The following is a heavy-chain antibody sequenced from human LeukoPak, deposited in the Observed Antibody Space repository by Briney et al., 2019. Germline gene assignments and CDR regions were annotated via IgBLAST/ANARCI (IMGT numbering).Heavy chain of an antibody. CDR3: AKELLWFGELVRGTPDY. D-gene: IGHD3-10*01. CDR1: GFTFSSYG. CDR2: IRYDGSNK. V-gene: IGHV3-30*02. Sequence: GGSLRLSCAASGFTFSSYGMHWVRQAPGKGLEWVAFIRYDGSNKYYADSVKGRFTISRDNSKNTLYLQMNSLRTEDTAVYYCAKELLWFGELVRGTPDYWGQGTLVTVSS. J-gene: IGHJ4*02.